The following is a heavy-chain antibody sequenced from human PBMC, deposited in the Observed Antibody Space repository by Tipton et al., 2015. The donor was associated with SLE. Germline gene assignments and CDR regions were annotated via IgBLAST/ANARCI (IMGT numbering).Heavy chain of an antibody. J-gene: IGHJ6*02. CDR2: IYHGGST. CDR1: GGSISSGGFT. Sequence: TLSLTCSVSGGSISSGGFTWNWIRQPPGKGLQWIGEIYHGGSTHYNPSLKSRVTISVDTSKNQFSLKLRSVTAADTAVYYCARGLLTWRGAIVGVDVWGQGTTVNVSS. CDR3: ARGLLTWRGAIVGVDV. V-gene: IGHV4-30-2*01. D-gene: IGHD2-21*01.